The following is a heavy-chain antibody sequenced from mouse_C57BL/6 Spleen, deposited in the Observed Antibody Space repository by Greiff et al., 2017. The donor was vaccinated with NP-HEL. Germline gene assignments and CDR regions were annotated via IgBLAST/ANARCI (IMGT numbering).Heavy chain of an antibody. CDR2: IYPGSGST. D-gene: IGHD2-4*01. V-gene: IGHV1-55*01. Sequence: VQLQQSGAELVKPGASVKMSCKASGYTFTSYWITWVKQRPGQGLEWIGDIYPGSGSTNYNEKFKSKATLTVDTSSSTAYMQLSSLTSEDSAVYYCARGRNYDYDEGYAMDYWGQGTSVTVSS. CDR1: GYTFTSYW. CDR3: ARGRNYDYDEGYAMDY. J-gene: IGHJ4*01.